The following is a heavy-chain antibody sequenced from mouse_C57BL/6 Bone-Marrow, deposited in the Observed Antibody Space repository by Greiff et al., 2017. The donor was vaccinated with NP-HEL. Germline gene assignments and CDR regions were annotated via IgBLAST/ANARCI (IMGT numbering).Heavy chain of an antibody. V-gene: IGHV5-6*01. CDR1: GFTFSSYG. D-gene: IGHD3-2*02. J-gene: IGHJ3*01. CDR2: ISSGGSYT. Sequence: EVQLVESGGDLVKPGGSLKLSCAASGFTFSSYGMSWVRQTPDKRLEWVATISSGGSYTYYPDSVKGRFTIYRDNAKNTLYLQMSSLKSEDTAMYYCARPNSSGYFAYWGQGTLVTVSA. CDR3: ARPNSSGYFAY.